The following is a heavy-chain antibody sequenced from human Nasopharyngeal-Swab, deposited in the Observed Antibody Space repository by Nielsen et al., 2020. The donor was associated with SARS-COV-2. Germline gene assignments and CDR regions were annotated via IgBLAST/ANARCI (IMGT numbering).Heavy chain of an antibody. J-gene: IGHJ6*02. Sequence: WIRQPPGKGLEWVSVIYSGGSSTYYADSVKGRFTISRDNSKNTLYLQMNSLRAEDTAVYYCAKDYYDSSGYRAFYGMDVWGQGTTVPSP. CDR3: AKDYYDSSGYRAFYGMDV. CDR2: IYSGGSST. D-gene: IGHD3-22*01. V-gene: IGHV3-23*03.